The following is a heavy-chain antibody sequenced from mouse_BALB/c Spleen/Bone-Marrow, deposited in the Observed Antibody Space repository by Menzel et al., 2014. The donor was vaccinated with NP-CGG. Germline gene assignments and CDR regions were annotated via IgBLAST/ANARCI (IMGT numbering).Heavy chain of an antibody. D-gene: IGHD4-1*01. V-gene: IGHV5-17*02. CDR1: GFTFSSFG. J-gene: IGHJ2*01. CDR2: ISSGSSTI. CDR3: TRGGNWDDFDY. Sequence: EVQLVESGGGLVQPGGSRKLSCAASGFTFSSFGMHWVRQAPEKGLEWVAYISSGSSTIFYADTLKGRFTVSRDNPKNTLFLQMTSQRSEDTAMYYCTRGGNWDDFDYWGQGTTLAVSS.